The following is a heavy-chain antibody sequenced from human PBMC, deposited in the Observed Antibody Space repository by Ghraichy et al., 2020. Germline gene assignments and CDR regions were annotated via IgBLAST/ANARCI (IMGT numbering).Heavy chain of an antibody. J-gene: IGHJ4*02. CDR2: INHSGST. CDR1: GGSFSGYY. V-gene: IGHV4-34*01. D-gene: IGHD5-24*01. Sequence: SETLSLTCAVYGGSFSGYYWSWIRQPPGKGLEWIGEINHSGSTNYNPSLKSRVTISVDTSKNQFSLKLSSVTAADTAVYYCAREVRRGRWLQLAHYFDYWGQGTLVTVSS. CDR3: AREVRRGRWLQLAHYFDY.